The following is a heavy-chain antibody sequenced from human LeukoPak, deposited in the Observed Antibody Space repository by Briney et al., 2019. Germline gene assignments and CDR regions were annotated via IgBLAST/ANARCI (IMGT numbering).Heavy chain of an antibody. CDR2: ITGSGSST. D-gene: IGHD2-15*01. CDR1: GFTFSSYA. V-gene: IGHV3-23*01. Sequence: GGSRRFSCAASGFTFSSYAMNWVRQSPGKGLEWVSIITGSGSSTWYADSVKGGFAISRDNSKNTLYLQMNNLRAEDTAIYYCAKGTLASCSGASCYPLDQWGQGPRLPLSS. J-gene: IGHJ4*02. CDR3: AKGTLASCSGASCYPLDQ.